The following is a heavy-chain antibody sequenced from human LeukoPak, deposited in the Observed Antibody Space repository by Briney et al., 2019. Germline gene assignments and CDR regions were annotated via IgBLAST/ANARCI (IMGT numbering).Heavy chain of an antibody. CDR1: GFTFNIYT. CDR2: IRHSDGNT. J-gene: IGHJ4*02. V-gene: IGHV3-23*01. D-gene: IGHD1-1*01. Sequence: PGGSLRLSCPASGFTFNIYTMYWVRQAPGKGLEWVSGIRHSDGNTYYADSVKGRFTISSDKSKNILFLQMNSLRAEDTALYYCAKGQETESRLDSWGQGTLVTVSS. CDR3: AKGQETESRLDS.